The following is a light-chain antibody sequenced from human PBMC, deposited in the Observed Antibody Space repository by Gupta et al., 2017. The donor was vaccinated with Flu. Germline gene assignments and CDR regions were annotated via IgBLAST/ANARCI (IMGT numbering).Light chain of an antibody. J-gene: IGKJ2*01. Sequence: DIQMTQSPSSLSASVGDRVTITCRASQDISLYLNWYQHKPGKAPKLLIYAASTLQTGVPSRFSGSGSGTDFTLTISSRQPEDFATYYCQQSYSTPLYTFGQGTKLEIK. CDR1: QDISLY. CDR2: AAS. CDR3: QQSYSTPLYT. V-gene: IGKV1-39*01.